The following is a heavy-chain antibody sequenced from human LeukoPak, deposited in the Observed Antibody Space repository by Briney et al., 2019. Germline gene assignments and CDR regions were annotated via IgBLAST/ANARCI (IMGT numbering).Heavy chain of an antibody. D-gene: IGHD4-17*01. CDR3: ARDDVDYVGYFFFDY. V-gene: IGHV3-23*01. Sequence: GGSLRLSCAASGFTFNNYAMNWVRQAPGKGLEWVSSISGGETTYYADSAKGRFTISRDNSQNTLYLQMNSLRAEDTAVYYCARDDVDYVGYFFFDYWGQGTLVTVSS. J-gene: IGHJ4*02. CDR2: ISGGETT. CDR1: GFTFNNYA.